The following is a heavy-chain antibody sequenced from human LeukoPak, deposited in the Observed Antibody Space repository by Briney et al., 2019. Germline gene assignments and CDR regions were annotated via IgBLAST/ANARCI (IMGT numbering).Heavy chain of an antibody. J-gene: IGHJ4*02. CDR2: IYHSGST. D-gene: IGHD6-19*01. V-gene: IGHV4-38-2*01. Sequence: PSETLSLTCAVSGYSISSGYYWGWIRQPPGKGLEWIGSIYHSGSTYYNPSLKSRVTISVDTSKNQFSLKLSSVTAADTAMYYCARRDSSGWGSFDYWGQGTLVTVSS. CDR1: GYSISSGYY. CDR3: ARRDSSGWGSFDY.